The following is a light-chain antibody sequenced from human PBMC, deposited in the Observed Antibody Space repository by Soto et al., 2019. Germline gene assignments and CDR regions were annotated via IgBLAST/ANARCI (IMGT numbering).Light chain of an antibody. J-gene: IGKJ4*01. CDR2: AAS. V-gene: IGKV3-20*01. CDR3: QQYGSSPLA. Sequence: EIVLTQSPGTLSLAPGESVTLSCRASQSIDSSYLGWYQQKPGQAPRLLVFAASNRATGVPDRFSGSGSGTDFTLTISRLEPDDFAVYYCQQYGSSPLAFGGGTRVEIK. CDR1: QSIDSSY.